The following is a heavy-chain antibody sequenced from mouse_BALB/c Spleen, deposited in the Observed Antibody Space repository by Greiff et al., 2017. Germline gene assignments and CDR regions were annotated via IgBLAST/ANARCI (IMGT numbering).Heavy chain of an antibody. CDR1: GFTFSSYA. Sequence: EVQLEESGGGLVKPGGSLKLSCAASGFTFSSYAMSWVRQTPEKRLAWVASISSGGSTYYPDSVKGRFTISRDNARNILYLQMSSLRSEDTAMYYCARGRYYGSSLDYWGQGTTLTVSS. J-gene: IGHJ2*01. D-gene: IGHD1-1*01. V-gene: IGHV5-6-5*01. CDR2: ISSGGST. CDR3: ARGRYYGSSLDY.